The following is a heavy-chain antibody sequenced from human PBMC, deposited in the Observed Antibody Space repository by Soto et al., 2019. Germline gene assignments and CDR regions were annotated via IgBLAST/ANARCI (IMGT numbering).Heavy chain of an antibody. D-gene: IGHD6-19*01. CDR1: GFTFSSYA. CDR3: AKSLDGQWPSQFDAFDI. J-gene: IGHJ3*02. V-gene: IGHV3-23*01. Sequence: GGSLRLSCAASGFTFSSYAMSWVRQAPGKGLEWVSAISGSGGSTYYADSVKGRFTISRDNSKNTLYLQMNSLRAEDTAVYYCAKSLDGQWPSQFDAFDIWGQGTMVTVSS. CDR2: ISGSGGST.